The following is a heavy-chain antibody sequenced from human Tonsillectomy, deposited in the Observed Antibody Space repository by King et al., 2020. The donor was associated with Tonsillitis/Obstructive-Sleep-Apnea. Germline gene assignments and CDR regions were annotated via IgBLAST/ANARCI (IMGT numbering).Heavy chain of an antibody. V-gene: IGHV3-43*01. CDR3: AKPYSISSYSYYYGMAV. D-gene: IGHD6-13*01. Sequence: VQLVESGGVVVQPGGSLRLSCAASGFTFDDYSMHWVRQAPGKGLEWVSLISWDGGSTYYADSVKGRFTISRDNSKNSLYLQMNSLRTEDTALYYCAKPYSISSYSYYYGMAVWGQGTTVTVSS. J-gene: IGHJ6*02. CDR1: GFTFDDYS. CDR2: ISWDGGST.